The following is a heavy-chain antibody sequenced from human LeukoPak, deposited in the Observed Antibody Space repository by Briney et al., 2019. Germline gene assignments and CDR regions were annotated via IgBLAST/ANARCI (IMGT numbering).Heavy chain of an antibody. CDR2: IYPGDSDT. J-gene: IGHJ6*03. V-gene: IGHV5-51*01. Sequence: GESLKISCKGSGYSFTSYWIGWVRQMPGKGLEWMGIIYPGDSDTRYSPSFQGQVTISADKSISTAYLQWSSLKASDTAMYYRARLGTKVGHYYYYMDVWGKGTTVTVSS. CDR1: GYSFTSYW. CDR3: ARLGTKVGHYYYYMDV.